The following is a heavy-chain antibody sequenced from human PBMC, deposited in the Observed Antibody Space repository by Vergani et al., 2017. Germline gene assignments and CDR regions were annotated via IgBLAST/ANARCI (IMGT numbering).Heavy chain of an antibody. V-gene: IGHV4-31*03. Sequence: QVQLQESGPGLVKASQTLSLTCSVSGAYVGSGGYYWSWVRQRPGMGLDWIGYIYYSGTTYYNPSLESRLTISLDTSENHLSLKLSSVTAADTAVYYCARSPINTITMVRGVIPGLSGSYMDVWGKGP. CDR1: GAYVGSGGYY. CDR2: IYYSGTT. D-gene: IGHD3-10*01. CDR3: ARSPINTITMVRGVIPGLSGSYMDV. J-gene: IGHJ6*03.